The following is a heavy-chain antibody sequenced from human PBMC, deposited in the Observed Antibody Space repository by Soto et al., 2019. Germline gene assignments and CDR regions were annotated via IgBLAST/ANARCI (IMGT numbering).Heavy chain of an antibody. V-gene: IGHV5-51*01. CDR3: ARTPGVNTVISAFDH. Sequence: PGESLKISCNGSGYSFTIYWIGWVRQMPGKGLEWMGIIYPGDSDTRYSPSFQGQVTISADNSNNTLYLQMNSLRAEDTAIYYCARTPGVNTVISAFDHWGQGTPVTVSS. D-gene: IGHD2-21*01. CDR1: GYSFTIYW. J-gene: IGHJ4*02. CDR2: IYPGDSDT.